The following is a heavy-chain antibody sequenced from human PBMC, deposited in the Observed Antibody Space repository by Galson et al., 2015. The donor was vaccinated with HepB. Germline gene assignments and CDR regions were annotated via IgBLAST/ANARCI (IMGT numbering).Heavy chain of an antibody. V-gene: IGHV1-8*01. J-gene: IGHJ6*03. CDR3: ARGGAAAGNYYYYYYMDV. CDR2: MNPNSGNT. D-gene: IGHD6-13*01. Sequence: SVKVSCKASGYTFTSYDINWVRQATGQGLEWMGWMNPNSGNTGYAQKFQGRVTMTRNTSISTAYMELSSLRSEDTAVYYCARGGAAAGNYYYYYYMDVWGKGTTVTVSS. CDR1: GYTFTSYD.